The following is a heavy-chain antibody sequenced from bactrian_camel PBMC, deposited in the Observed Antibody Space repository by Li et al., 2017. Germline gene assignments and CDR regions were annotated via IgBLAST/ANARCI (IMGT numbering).Heavy chain of an antibody. V-gene: IGHV3S55*01. J-gene: IGHJ4*01. CDR2: IVSDGST. CDR3: AADLKRLGRGCSYRIADYNY. D-gene: IGHD2*01. Sequence: VQLVESGGGSVQAGGSLRLSCAASGYTDSTYCMGWYRQAPGKEREGVARIVSDGSTWHADSVKDRFTISKDNAKSTLYLQMNSLKPEDTAMYYCAADLKRLGRGCSYRIADYNYWGQGTQVTVS. CDR1: GYTDSTYC.